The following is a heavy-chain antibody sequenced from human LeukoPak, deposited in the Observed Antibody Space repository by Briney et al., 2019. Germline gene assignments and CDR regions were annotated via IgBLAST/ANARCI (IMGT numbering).Heavy chain of an antibody. J-gene: IGHJ4*02. CDR2: IYYSGST. CDR3: ARNSGWFRFDY. V-gene: IGHV4-59*01. Sequence: PSETLSLTCTVSGGSISSYYWSWVRQPPGKGLEWIGYIYYSGSTNYNPSLKSRVTISVDTSKNQFSLKLSSVTAADTAVYYCARNSGWFRFDYWGQGTLVTVSS. CDR1: GGSISSYY. D-gene: IGHD6-19*01.